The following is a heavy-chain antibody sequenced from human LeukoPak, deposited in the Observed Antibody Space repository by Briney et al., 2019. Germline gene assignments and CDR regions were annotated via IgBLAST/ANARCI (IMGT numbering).Heavy chain of an antibody. CDR3: VAGLAYCGGDCRVAFEI. J-gene: IGHJ3*02. CDR1: GGSISSYY. V-gene: IGHV4-59*01. D-gene: IGHD2-21*02. Sequence: PSETLSLTCTVSGGSISSYYWSWIRQSPGQGLEWIGYIYYSGRTSYNPSLKSRVTFSLDTSKNLFSLELSSVTAADTAVYFCVAGLAYCGGDCRVAFEIWGQGTMVTVSS. CDR2: IYYSGRT.